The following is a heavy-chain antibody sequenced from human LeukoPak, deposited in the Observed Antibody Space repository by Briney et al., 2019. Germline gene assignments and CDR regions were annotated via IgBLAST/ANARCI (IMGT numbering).Heavy chain of an antibody. V-gene: IGHV6-1*01. D-gene: IGHD3-3*01. J-gene: IGHJ3*02. CDR2: TYYRSKWYN. CDR1: GDSVSSNSAA. CDR3: ARARVRAISGVVIPNYAFDI. Sequence: SQTLSLTCAISGDSVSSNSAAWNWIRQPPSRGLEWLGRTYYRSKWYNDYAVSVKSRITINPDTSKNQFSLQLNSVTPEDTAVYYCARARVRAISGVVIPNYAFDIWGQGTMVTVSS.